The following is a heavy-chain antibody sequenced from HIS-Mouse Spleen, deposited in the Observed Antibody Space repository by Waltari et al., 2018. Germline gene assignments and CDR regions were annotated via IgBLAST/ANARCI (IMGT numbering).Heavy chain of an antibody. D-gene: IGHD4-17*01. CDR2: INHSGST. CDR3: AREGVTTVTTHAFDI. J-gene: IGHJ3*02. CDR1: GGSFSGYY. V-gene: IGHV4-34*01. Sequence: QVQLQQWGAGLLKPSETLSLTCAVYGGSFSGYYWSWIRQPPGKGLEGIGEINHSGSTNYNPSLKSRVTISVDTSKNQFSLKLSSVTAADTAVYYCAREGVTTVTTHAFDIWGQGTMVTVSS.